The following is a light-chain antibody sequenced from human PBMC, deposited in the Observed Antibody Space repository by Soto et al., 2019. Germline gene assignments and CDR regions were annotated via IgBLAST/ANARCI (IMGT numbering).Light chain of an antibody. CDR1: SSDVGGYNY. CDR2: DVS. CDR3: CSYAGSDL. Sequence: QSVLTQPRSVSGSPGQSVTISCTGTSSDVGGYNYVSWYQQHPGKAPKLMIYDVSKRPSGVPDRFSGSKSGNTASLTISGLQAEDDADYYFCSYAGSDLFGGGTKLTVL. J-gene: IGLJ3*02. V-gene: IGLV2-11*01.